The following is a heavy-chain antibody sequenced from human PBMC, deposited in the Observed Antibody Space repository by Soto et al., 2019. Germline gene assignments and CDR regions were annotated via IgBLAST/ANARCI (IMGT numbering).Heavy chain of an antibody. D-gene: IGHD3-10*01. CDR3: ARHAFGSGFYYGMDV. J-gene: IGHJ6*02. V-gene: IGHV4-59*08. CDR1: GGSITSYY. Sequence: QVQLQESGPGLVKTSETLSLSCTVSGGSITSYYWSWIRQPPGKGLEWLGYIYYTGSTTYNPSLSSRVTISLDTSKNQFSLKLNSVTAADTAVYYCARHAFGSGFYYGMDVWGQGTTVTVSS. CDR2: IYYTGST.